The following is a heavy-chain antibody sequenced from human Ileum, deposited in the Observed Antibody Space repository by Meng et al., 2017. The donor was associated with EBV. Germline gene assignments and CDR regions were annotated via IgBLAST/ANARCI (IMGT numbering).Heavy chain of an antibody. D-gene: IGHD1-26*01. CDR2: ISAYNGNT. CDR1: GYTFTNYG. Sequence: QVGELGGEVEKPGASVKVSCKASGYTFTNYGITWVRQAPGQGLEWMGWISAYNGNTNYAQTLQGRVTMTTDTSTSTAYMELGSLRSDDTAVYYCARVEVGITSGDYWGQGTLVTVSS. J-gene: IGHJ4*02. V-gene: IGHV1-18*01. CDR3: ARVEVGITSGDY.